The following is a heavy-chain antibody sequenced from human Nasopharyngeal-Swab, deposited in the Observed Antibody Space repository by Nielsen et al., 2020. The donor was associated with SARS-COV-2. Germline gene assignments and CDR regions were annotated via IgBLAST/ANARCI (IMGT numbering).Heavy chain of an antibody. CDR3: ARGGYYWDY. Sequence: SETLSLTCTVSGGSISSYYWTWIRQPPGKGLEYIGYIYYSASTNYNPSLKSRVTISVDTSKNQFSLKLSSVTATDTAVYHCARGGYYWDYWGQGTLVTVSS. CDR2: IYYSAST. CDR1: GGSISSYY. V-gene: IGHV4-59*01. D-gene: IGHD2-8*01. J-gene: IGHJ4*02.